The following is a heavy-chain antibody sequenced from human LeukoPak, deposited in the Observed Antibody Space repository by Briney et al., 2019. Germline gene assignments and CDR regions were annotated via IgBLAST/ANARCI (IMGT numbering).Heavy chain of an antibody. CDR2: VSPYNGNT. CDR1: GYTFTDYD. D-gene: IGHD3-10*01. J-gene: IGHJ4*02. Sequence: ASVRVSCNTSGYTFTDYDITWVRQAPGQGLEWMGRVSPYNGNTYYSQRFQGRVTIAKDTSTGTAYLDLRNLRADDTAMYYCARNGRVRRVVKDLFEYWGQGTLVAVSS. CDR3: ARNGRVRRVVKDLFEY. V-gene: IGHV1-18*01.